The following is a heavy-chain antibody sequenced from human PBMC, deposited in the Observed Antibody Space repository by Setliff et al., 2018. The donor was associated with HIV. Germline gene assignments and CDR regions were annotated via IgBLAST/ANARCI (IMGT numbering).Heavy chain of an antibody. CDR3: ARDYCYRDHRTFECHYFDY. V-gene: IGHV4-31*03. D-gene: IGHD3-16*02. CDR2: IYYSGST. Sequence: LSLTCTVSGGSISSGGYYWSWIRQHPGKGLEWIGYIYYSGSTYYNPSLKSRVTISVDTSKNQFSLKLSSVTAADTAVYYCARDYCYRDHRTFECHYFDYWGQGTLVTVSS. J-gene: IGHJ4*02. CDR1: GGSISSGGYY.